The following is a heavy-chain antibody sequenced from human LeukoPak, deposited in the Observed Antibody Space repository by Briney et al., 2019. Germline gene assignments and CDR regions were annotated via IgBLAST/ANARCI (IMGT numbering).Heavy chain of an antibody. Sequence: GRSLRLSCAASGFTFTSHAMSWVRQAPGKGLEWVSAISGSGGSTYYADSVKGRFTISRDNSKNTLYLQMNSLRAEDTAVYYCAKDWGVWFGDLFAYYFDYWGQGTLVTVSS. CDR3: AKDWGVWFGDLFAYYFDY. CDR1: GFTFTSHA. D-gene: IGHD3-10*01. V-gene: IGHV3-23*01. J-gene: IGHJ4*02. CDR2: ISGSGGST.